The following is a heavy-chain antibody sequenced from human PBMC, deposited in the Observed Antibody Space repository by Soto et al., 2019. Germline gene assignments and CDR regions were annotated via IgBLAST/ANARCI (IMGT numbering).Heavy chain of an antibody. CDR3: ARDAYYHNPRGH. Sequence: QVQLQESGPGLVKPSQTLSLTCTVSGGSISSGDYYWSWIRQPPGKGLEWIGYIYYSGSTYYNPPLKSRVTISVDTSKNQFALKLRPGSAAATAVYHCARDAYYHNPRGHWGQGTLVTVSS. J-gene: IGHJ4*02. D-gene: IGHD3-10*01. V-gene: IGHV4-30-4*01. CDR1: GGSISSGDYY. CDR2: IYYSGST.